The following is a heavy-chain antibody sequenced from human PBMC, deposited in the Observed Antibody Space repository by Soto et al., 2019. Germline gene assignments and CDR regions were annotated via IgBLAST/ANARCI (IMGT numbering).Heavy chain of an antibody. D-gene: IGHD1-26*01. J-gene: IGHJ4*02. Sequence: KTGGSLRLSCAASGFTFSDYYMSWVRQAPGKGLEWVSYISGRSSSYTNYADSVRGRFTISRDNAQNSLYLQMNSLRVEDTAVYYCTRGPPGGSYFHPTAWGQGTLVTVSS. CDR1: GFTFSDYY. V-gene: IGHV3-11*06. CDR2: ISGRSSSYT. CDR3: TRGPPGGSYFHPTA.